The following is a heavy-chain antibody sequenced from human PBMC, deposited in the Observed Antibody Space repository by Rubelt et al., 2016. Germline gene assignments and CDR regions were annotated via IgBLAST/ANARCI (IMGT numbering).Heavy chain of an antibody. CDR3: ARGLKVTMVRGAFGIDY. V-gene: IGHV1-2*02. CDR2: INPNSGGT. D-gene: IGHD3-10*01. J-gene: IGHJ4*02. CDR1: GYTFTSYA. Sequence: QVQLVQSGAEVKKPGASVKVSRKASGYTFTSYAMHWVRQAPGQRLEWMGWINPNSGGTNYAQKFQGRVTMTRDTSISTAYMELSRLRSDDTAVYYCARGLKVTMVRGAFGIDYWGQGTLVTVSS.